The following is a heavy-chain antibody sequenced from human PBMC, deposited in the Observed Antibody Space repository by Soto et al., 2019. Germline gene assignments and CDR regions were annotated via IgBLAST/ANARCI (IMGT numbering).Heavy chain of an antibody. D-gene: IGHD2-21*02. Sequence: QVQLQESGPGLVKPSQTLSLTCTVSGGSISSGGYYWSWIRQHPGKGLEWIGYIYYSGSTYYNPSLKGRVTISVDPSKNQFSLKLSSVTAADTAVYYCARVGSVVVTASDAFDIWGQGTMVTVSS. CDR1: GGSISSGGYY. V-gene: IGHV4-31*03. CDR3: ARVGSVVVTASDAFDI. J-gene: IGHJ3*02. CDR2: IYYSGST.